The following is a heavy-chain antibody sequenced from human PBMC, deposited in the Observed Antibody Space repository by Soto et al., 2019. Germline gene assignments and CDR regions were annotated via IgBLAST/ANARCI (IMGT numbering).Heavy chain of an antibody. CDR3: ARDDILVIPGGSYNYGMDV. D-gene: IGHD2-2*01. Sequence: QVQLVESGGGVVQPGGSLRLSCTASGFAFSTYAMHWVRQAPGEGLEWVAVIAYDGGSSYSVDSVKGRFTISRDNSKNTLYLQMHSLRSEDTAVYYCARDDILVIPGGSYNYGMDVWGQGTTVTVSS. CDR1: GFAFSTYA. V-gene: IGHV3-30*01. CDR2: IAYDGGSS. J-gene: IGHJ6*02.